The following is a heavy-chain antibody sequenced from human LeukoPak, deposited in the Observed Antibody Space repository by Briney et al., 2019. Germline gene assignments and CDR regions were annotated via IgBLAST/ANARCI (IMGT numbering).Heavy chain of an antibody. J-gene: IGHJ4*02. V-gene: IGHV3-23*01. D-gene: IGHD3-16*01. CDR3: AKTGSLNTWGAFDY. CDR2: ISAGGDRT. Sequence: PGGSLRLSCAASGFSFSTYSMSWVRQAPGKGLEWVSVISAGGDRTYYADSVKGRFTIPRDNSKNTLHLQMNSLRAEDTAVYFCAKTGSLNTWGAFDYWSQGTLVTVSS. CDR1: GFSFSTYS.